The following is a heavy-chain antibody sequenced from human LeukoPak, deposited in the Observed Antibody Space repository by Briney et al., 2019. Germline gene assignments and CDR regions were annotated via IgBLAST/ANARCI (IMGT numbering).Heavy chain of an antibody. D-gene: IGHD3-22*01. CDR3: ARNQYDSSGYRTDY. Sequence: KPSETLSLTCTVSGYSIGSGYYWGWIRQPPGKGLEWIGSIYHSGSTYYNPSLKSRVTISVDTSKNQFSLKLSSVTAADTAVYYCARNQYDSSGYRTDYWGQGTLVTVSS. V-gene: IGHV4-38-2*02. CDR2: IYHSGST. CDR1: GYSIGSGYY. J-gene: IGHJ4*02.